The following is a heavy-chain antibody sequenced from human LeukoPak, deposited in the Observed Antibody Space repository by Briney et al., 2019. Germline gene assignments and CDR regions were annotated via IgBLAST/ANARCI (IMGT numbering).Heavy chain of an antibody. J-gene: IGHJ6*03. Sequence: GGSLRLPCAASGFTFSSYSMNWVRQAPGKGLEWVSYISSSSSTIYYADSVKGRFTISRDNAKNSLYLQMNSLRAEDTAVYYCARLETTNYYYMDVWGKGTTVTVS. V-gene: IGHV3-48*01. D-gene: IGHD4-17*01. CDR2: ISSSSSTI. CDR3: ARLETTNYYYMDV. CDR1: GFTFSSYS.